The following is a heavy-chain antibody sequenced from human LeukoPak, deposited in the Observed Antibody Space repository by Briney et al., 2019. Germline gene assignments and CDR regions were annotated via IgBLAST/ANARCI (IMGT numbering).Heavy chain of an antibody. Sequence: ASVKVSCKASGYTFTGYYMHWVRQAPGQGLEWMGWINPNSGGTTYAQKFQGRVTMTRDTSISTAYMELSRLRSDDTAVYYCARVGDFWSGYYQTYYYYMDVWGKGTTVTVSS. CDR2: INPNSGGT. CDR3: ARVGDFWSGYYQTYYYYMDV. J-gene: IGHJ6*03. D-gene: IGHD3-3*01. V-gene: IGHV1-2*02. CDR1: GYTFTGYY.